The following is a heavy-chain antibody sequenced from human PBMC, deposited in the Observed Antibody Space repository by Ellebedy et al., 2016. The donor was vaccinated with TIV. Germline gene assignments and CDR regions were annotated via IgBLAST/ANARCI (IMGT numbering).Heavy chain of an antibody. CDR2: INSDGSST. Sequence: PGGSLRLSCAASGFTFSSQWMHWVRQAPGKGLVWVSRINSDGSSTTYADSVKGRFTISRDNAKNTLYLQMNSLRVEDTAVYYCVRDGVNCCFDYWGQGTLVTVSS. CDR3: VRDGVNCCFDY. J-gene: IGHJ4*02. V-gene: IGHV3-74*01. CDR1: GFTFSSQW. D-gene: IGHD1-1*01.